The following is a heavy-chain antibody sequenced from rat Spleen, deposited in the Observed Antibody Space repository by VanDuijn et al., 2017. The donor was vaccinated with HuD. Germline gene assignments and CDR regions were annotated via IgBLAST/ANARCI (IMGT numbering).Heavy chain of an antibody. CDR1: GFTFSNYD. CDR2: ISYEGSST. Sequence: EVQLVESGGGLVQPGRSLKLSCAASGFTFSNYDMAWVRQAPTKGLEWVASISYEGSSTYYGDSVKGRFTVSRDNANGTLYLQMNSLRSEDSATYFCTSPYGGSLSYFDYWGQGVMVTVSS. V-gene: IGHV5-22*01. D-gene: IGHD1-11*01. CDR3: TSPYGGSLSYFDY. J-gene: IGHJ2*01.